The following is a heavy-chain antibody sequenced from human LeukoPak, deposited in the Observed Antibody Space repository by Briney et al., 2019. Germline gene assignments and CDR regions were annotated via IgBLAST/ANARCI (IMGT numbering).Heavy chain of an antibody. CDR2: ISSGSRNM. J-gene: IGHJ3*02. V-gene: IGHV3-48*02. Sequence: GGSLRLYCVAYGFTVGSYSMNWVRQAPGKGLEWLSYISSGSRNMYYAHSGKGRISISTDNTKNSLFLRMHSRRDGDTFVYYCAKDQAGAFDMWGQGTMVTVSS. D-gene: IGHD3-10*01. CDR3: AKDQAGAFDM. CDR1: GFTVGSYS.